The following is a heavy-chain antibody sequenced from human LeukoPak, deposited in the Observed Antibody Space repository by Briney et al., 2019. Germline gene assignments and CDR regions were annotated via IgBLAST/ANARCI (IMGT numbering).Heavy chain of an antibody. Sequence: GGSLRLSCAASGLTLSGYWMHWVRQAPGKGLVWVSRINGDASSTSYADSVKGRFTISRDNAKSTLYLQMNSLRVEDTAVYYCARARGNTYGYFEYWGQGTLVTISS. CDR3: ARARGNTYGYFEY. V-gene: IGHV3-74*01. J-gene: IGHJ4*02. CDR2: INGDASST. CDR1: GLTLSGYW. D-gene: IGHD5-18*01.